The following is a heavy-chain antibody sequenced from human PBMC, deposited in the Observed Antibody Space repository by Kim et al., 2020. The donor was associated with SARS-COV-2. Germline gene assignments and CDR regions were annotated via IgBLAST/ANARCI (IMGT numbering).Heavy chain of an antibody. V-gene: IGHV3-9*01. Sequence: KGRFTISRDNAKNSLYLQMNSLRAEDTALYYCAKEGYDFWSGYTYYFDYWGQGTLVTVSS. J-gene: IGHJ4*02. D-gene: IGHD3-3*01. CDR3: AKEGYDFWSGYTYYFDY.